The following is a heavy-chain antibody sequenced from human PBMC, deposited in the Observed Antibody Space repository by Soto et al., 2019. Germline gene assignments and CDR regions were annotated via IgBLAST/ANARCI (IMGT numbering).Heavy chain of an antibody. V-gene: IGHV1-69*13. Sequence: SVKVSCKASGYTFTSYGISWVRQAPGQGLEWMGGIIPIFGTANYAQKFQGRVTITADESTSTAYMELSSLRSEDTAVYYCARLYLGNAFDIWGQGTMVTVSS. CDR1: GYTFTSYG. CDR2: IIPIFGTA. CDR3: ARLYLGNAFDI. D-gene: IGHD3-16*02. J-gene: IGHJ3*02.